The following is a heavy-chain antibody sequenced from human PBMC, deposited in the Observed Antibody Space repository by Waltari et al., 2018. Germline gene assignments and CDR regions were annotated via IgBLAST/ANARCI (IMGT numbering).Heavy chain of an antibody. J-gene: IGHJ6*03. CDR2: IYYSRSN. D-gene: IGHD1-20*01. CDR3: ARVYKGGQYYYYYYMDV. V-gene: IGHV4-59*01. Sequence: QVQLQESGPGLVKPSETLSLTCTVSGGSISSYYWSWIRQPPGKGLEWIGNIYYSRSNNYNPASKSRVTISVDTSKNQFSLKLSSVTAADTAVYYCARVYKGGQYYYYYYMDVWGKGTTVTVSS. CDR1: GGSISSYY.